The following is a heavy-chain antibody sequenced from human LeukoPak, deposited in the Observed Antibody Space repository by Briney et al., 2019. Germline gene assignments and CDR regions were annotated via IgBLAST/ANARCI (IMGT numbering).Heavy chain of an antibody. J-gene: IGHJ5*02. D-gene: IGHD6-19*01. V-gene: IGHV1-2*02. CDR2: INPNSGGT. CDR3: ARDRSSGWFRGKWFDP. Sequence: ASVKVSCKASGYTFTGYYMHWVRQAPGQGLEWMGWINPNSGGTNYAQKFQGRVTMTRDTSIGTAYMELSRLRSDDTAVYYCARDRSSGWFRGKWFDPWGQGTLVTVSS. CDR1: GYTFTGYY.